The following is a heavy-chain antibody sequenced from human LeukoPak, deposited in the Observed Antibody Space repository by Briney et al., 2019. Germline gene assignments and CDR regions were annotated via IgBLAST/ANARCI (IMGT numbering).Heavy chain of an antibody. CDR3: ARVHYYDSSGYYLVGFDY. CDR1: GYTFTSYA. Sequence: GASVKVSCKASGYTFTSYAMHWVRQAPGQRLEWMGWISAYNGNTNYAQKLQGRVTMTTDTSTSTAYMELRSLRSDDTAVYYCARVHYYDSSGYYLVGFDYWGQGTLVTVSS. D-gene: IGHD3-22*01. J-gene: IGHJ4*02. V-gene: IGHV1-18*01. CDR2: ISAYNGNT.